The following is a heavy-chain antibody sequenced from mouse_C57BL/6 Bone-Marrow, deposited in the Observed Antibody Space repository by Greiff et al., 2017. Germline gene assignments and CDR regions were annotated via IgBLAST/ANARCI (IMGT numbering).Heavy chain of an antibody. CDR2: IYPRDGST. CDR3: ARDCGSGYWYFDV. V-gene: IGHV1-85*01. Sequence: VQLQQSGPELVKPGASVKLSCKASGYTFTSYDINWVKQRPGQGLEWIGWIYPRDGSTKYNEKFKGKATLTVDTSYNTAYLALHSLTSEDSADYFCARDCGSGYWYFDVWGTGTTVTVTS. J-gene: IGHJ1*03. D-gene: IGHD1-1*01. CDR1: GYTFTSYD.